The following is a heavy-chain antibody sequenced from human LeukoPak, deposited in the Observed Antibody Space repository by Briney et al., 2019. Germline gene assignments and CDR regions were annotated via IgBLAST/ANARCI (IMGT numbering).Heavy chain of an antibody. V-gene: IGHV3-21*01. CDR2: ISSSSSYI. CDR3: ARVGNAGAFDI. D-gene: IGHD2-8*01. J-gene: IGHJ3*02. CDR1: GFTFSSYS. Sequence: PGGSLRLSCAASGFTFSSYSMNWVRQAPGKGLEWVSSISSSSSYIYYADSVKGRFTISRDNARNSLYLQMNSLRAEDTAVYYCARVGNAGAFDIWGQGTMVTVSS.